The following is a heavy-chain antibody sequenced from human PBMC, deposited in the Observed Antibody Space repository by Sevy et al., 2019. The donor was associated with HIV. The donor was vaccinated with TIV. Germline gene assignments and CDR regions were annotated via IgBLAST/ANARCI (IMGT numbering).Heavy chain of an antibody. Sequence: GGSLRLSCAVSGFTFSSYSMNWVRQAPGKGLEWVSFISTSGTYKYYADSGKGRFTISRDNAKNSLFLQMNSLRADDTAVYYCARDLNDYNNYMYSFDYWGQGTLVTVSS. CDR2: ISTSGTYK. J-gene: IGHJ4*02. CDR3: ARDLNDYNNYMYSFDY. CDR1: GFTFSSYS. D-gene: IGHD4-4*01. V-gene: IGHV3-21*01.